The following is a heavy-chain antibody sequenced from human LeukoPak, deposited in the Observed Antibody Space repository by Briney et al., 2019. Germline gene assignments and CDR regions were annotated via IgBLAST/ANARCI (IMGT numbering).Heavy chain of an antibody. D-gene: IGHD5-12*01. CDR3: ATYSGYGDYYYMDV. V-gene: IGHV4-4*07. J-gene: IGHJ6*03. CDR2: LYTSGST. CDR1: GGSISGYY. Sequence: SETLSLNCTVSGGSISGYYWSWIRQPAGKGLEWIGRLYTSGSTNYNPSLRSRVTMSIDTSRNQFSLQLSSVTAADTAVYYCATYSGYGDYYYMDVWGKGTTVTVSS.